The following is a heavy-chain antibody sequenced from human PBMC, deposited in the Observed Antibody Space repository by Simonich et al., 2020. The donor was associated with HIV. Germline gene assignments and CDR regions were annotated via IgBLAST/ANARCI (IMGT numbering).Heavy chain of an antibody. V-gene: IGHV3-48*03. CDR2: ISSSGSTK. J-gene: IGHJ4*02. D-gene: IGHD1-1*01. Sequence: EVQLVESGGGLVQPGGSLRLSCAASGFSFSSYEMNWVRQALWKGLEWISFISSSGSTKYYADSVKGRFIISRDNAENSLYLQMNSLRAEDTAFYYCARDGRLTGTLFDYWGQGTLVTVSS. CDR1: GFSFSSYE. CDR3: ARDGRLTGTLFDY.